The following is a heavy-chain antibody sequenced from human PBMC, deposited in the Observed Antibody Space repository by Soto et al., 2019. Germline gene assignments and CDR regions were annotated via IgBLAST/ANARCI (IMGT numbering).Heavy chain of an antibody. J-gene: IGHJ4*02. Sequence: SETLSLTCAVSGVSISSSNWWSWVRQPPGKGLEWIGEIYHSGSTNYNPSLKSRVTISVDKSKNQFSLKLSSVTAADTAVYYCARVGDGYNGIDYWGQGTLVTVSS. CDR1: GVSISSSNW. CDR3: ARVGDGYNGIDY. V-gene: IGHV4-4*02. CDR2: IYHSGST. D-gene: IGHD5-12*01.